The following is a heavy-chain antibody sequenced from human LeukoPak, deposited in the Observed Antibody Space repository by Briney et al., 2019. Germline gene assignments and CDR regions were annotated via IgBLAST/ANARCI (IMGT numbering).Heavy chain of an antibody. Sequence: GGSLRLSCAASGFTFSSYWMHWVRQAPGKGLVWVSRINSDGSSTSYADSVKGRFTISRDNAKNTLYLQMNSLRAEDTAVYYCARDGDYYDSSGYLHYFDYWGQGTLLTVSS. CDR1: GFTFSSYW. D-gene: IGHD3-22*01. J-gene: IGHJ4*02. CDR3: ARDGDYYDSSGYLHYFDY. CDR2: INSDGSST. V-gene: IGHV3-74*01.